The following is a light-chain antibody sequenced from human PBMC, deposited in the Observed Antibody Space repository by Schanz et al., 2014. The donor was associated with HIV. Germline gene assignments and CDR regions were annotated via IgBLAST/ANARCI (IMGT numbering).Light chain of an antibody. CDR2: GVF. Sequence: QSALTQPASVSGSPGQSITVSCTGTNNDIGSYTYVAWYQQHPGKAPKVVVYGVFDQPSGVSNRFSGSKSGNTACRTILDHQPEDEAGYYCSALSTSGAPVFGTGTKLTVL. V-gene: IGLV2-14*03. CDR3: SALSTSGAPV. CDR1: NNDIGSYTY. J-gene: IGLJ1*01.